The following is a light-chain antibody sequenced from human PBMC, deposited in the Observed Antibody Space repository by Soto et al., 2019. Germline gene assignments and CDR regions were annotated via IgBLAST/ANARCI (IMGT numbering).Light chain of an antibody. J-gene: IGKJ2*01. CDR2: DAS. CDR1: QSVSSY. Sequence: EIVLTQSPATLSLSLGERATLSCRASQSVSSYLAWYQHKPGQAPRLLIYDASNRATGIPARFSGSGSGTDFTLTISSLEPEDFAVYYCQQRSNWPHTFGPGTKLEIK. V-gene: IGKV3-11*01. CDR3: QQRSNWPHT.